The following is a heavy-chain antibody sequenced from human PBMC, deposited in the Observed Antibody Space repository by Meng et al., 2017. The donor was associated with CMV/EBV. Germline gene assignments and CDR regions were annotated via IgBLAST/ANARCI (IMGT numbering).Heavy chain of an antibody. CDR2: LLPLFGTA. V-gene: IGHV1-69*06. J-gene: IGHJ5*02. CDR3: ARAPIGDYVWGSYRYGWFDP. CDR1: GYA. D-gene: IGHD3-16*02. Sequence: GYAFSWVRHAPGQGLAWLGGLLPLFGTADYAQKFKGRVTITADKPTRTAYMELSSLRSEATAVYDCARAPIGDYVWGSYRYGWFDPWGQGTLVTVSS.